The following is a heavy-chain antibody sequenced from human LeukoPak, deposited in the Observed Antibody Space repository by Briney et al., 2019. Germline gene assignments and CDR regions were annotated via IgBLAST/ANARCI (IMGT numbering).Heavy chain of an antibody. J-gene: IGHJ4*02. Sequence: GGSLRLSCAASGFMFSSNWMSWVRLAPGKGLEWVANIKEGGTETYYVDSVKGRFTITRENAKNSLYLQMNGLRVEDTAVYYCAKEGRSLQTYWGQGTLVTVSS. V-gene: IGHV3-7*03. CDR2: IKEGGTET. D-gene: IGHD5-24*01. CDR1: GFMFSSNW. CDR3: AKEGRSLQTY.